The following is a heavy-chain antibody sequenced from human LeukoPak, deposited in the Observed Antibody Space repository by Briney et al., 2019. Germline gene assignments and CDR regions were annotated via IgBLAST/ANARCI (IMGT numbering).Heavy chain of an antibody. Sequence: GGSLRLSCAASGFTFSSYWMHWVRQAPGKGLVWVSRINSDGSSTTYADSVKGRFTISRDNSKNTLYLQMSSLRPEDTAVYSCAKDKGREGDYWGQGNLVTVSS. CDR3: AKDKGREGDY. CDR2: INSDGSST. CDR1: GFTFSSYW. V-gene: IGHV3-74*03. J-gene: IGHJ4*02.